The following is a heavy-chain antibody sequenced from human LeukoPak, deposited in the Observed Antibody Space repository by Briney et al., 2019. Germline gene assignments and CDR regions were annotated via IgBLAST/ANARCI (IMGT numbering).Heavy chain of an antibody. CDR3: ARQLGYCSSASCYRNWFDP. J-gene: IGHJ5*02. Sequence: SETLSLTCTVSGGSISNYYWSWIRQPPGKGLEWIGYIYYSGSTNYNPSLKSRVTISVDTSKNQFSLKLSSVTAADTAVSYCARQLGYCSSASCYRNWFDPWGQGTLVTVSS. D-gene: IGHD2-2*01. CDR1: GGSISNYY. CDR2: IYYSGST. V-gene: IGHV4-59*01.